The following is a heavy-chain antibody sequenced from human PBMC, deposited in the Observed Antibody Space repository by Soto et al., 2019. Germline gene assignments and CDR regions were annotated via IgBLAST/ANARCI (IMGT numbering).Heavy chain of an antibody. J-gene: IGHJ3*02. D-gene: IGHD2-15*01. CDR2: ISAYNGNT. CDR1: GYTFTSYG. Sequence: ASVKVSCKASGYTFTSYGISWVRQAPGQGLEWMGWISAYNGNTNYAQKLQGRVTMTTDTSTSTAYMELRSLRSDDTAVYYCARDSCSGGSCYSFGAFDIWAQRTMVTVSS. CDR3: ARDSCSGGSCYSFGAFDI. V-gene: IGHV1-18*01.